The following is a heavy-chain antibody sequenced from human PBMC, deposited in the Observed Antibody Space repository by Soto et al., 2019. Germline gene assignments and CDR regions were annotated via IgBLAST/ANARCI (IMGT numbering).Heavy chain of an antibody. CDR1: GYTFTGNY. CDR2: INPTTGDT. D-gene: IGHD2-2*01. Sequence: ASVKVSCKASGYTFTGNYMHWVRQAPGQGLEWMALINPTTGDTKYAQKFQGRVTMTWDTAISTAYIELSRLRSDDTAIYFCARGYCNSIGCSHYFDYWGQGTMVTVSS. V-gene: IGHV1-2*02. CDR3: ARGYCNSIGCSHYFDY. J-gene: IGHJ4*02.